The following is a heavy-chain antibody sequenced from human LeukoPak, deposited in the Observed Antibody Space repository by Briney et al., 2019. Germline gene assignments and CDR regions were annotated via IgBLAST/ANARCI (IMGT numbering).Heavy chain of an antibody. CDR1: GYTFTSYA. CDR3: AREGIAVAGDYYYYYMDV. D-gene: IGHD6-19*01. Sequence: ASVKVSCKASGYTFTSYAMHWVRQAPGQRLEWMGWINAGNGNTKYSQEFQGRVTITRDTSASTAYMELSSLRSEDMAVYYCAREGIAVAGDYYYYYMDVWGKGTTVTVS. CDR2: INAGNGNT. V-gene: IGHV1-3*03. J-gene: IGHJ6*03.